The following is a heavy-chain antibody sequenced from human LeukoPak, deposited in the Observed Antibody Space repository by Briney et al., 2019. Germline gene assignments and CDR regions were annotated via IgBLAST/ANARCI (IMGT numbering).Heavy chain of an antibody. D-gene: IGHD2-2*01. J-gene: IGHJ4*02. CDR2: ISSSSSYI. CDR1: GNYW. Sequence: GGSLRLSCAASGNYWMNWVRQAPGKGLEWVSSISSSSSYIYYADSVKGRFTISRDNAKNSLYLQMNSLRAEDTAVYYCARGERYCSSTSCYPGNWGQGTLVTVSS. V-gene: IGHV3-21*01. CDR3: ARGERYCSSTSCYPGN.